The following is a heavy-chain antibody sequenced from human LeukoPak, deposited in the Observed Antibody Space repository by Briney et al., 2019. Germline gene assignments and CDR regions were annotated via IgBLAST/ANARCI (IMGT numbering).Heavy chain of an antibody. V-gene: IGHV1-69*13. CDR2: IIPIFGTA. CDR1: GGTFSSYA. J-gene: IGHJ4*02. Sequence: SVKVSCKASGGTFSSYAISWVRQAPGQGLEWMGGIIPIFGTANYAQKFQGRVTITADESTSTAYMELSSLRSEDTAVYYCASGRITVAGPFDYWGQGTLVTVSS. CDR3: ASGRITVAGPFDY. D-gene: IGHD6-19*01.